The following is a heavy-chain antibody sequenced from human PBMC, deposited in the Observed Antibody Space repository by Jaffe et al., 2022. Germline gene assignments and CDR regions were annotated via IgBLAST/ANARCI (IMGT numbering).Heavy chain of an antibody. D-gene: IGHD6-13*01. Sequence: QVQLVQSGAEVKKPGASVKVSCKASGYTFTSYYMHWVRQAPGQGLEWMGIINPSGGSTSYAQKFQGRVTMTRDTSTSTVYMELSSLRSEDTAVYYCARDRARSSWGHGNSGLGYWGQGTLVTVSS. V-gene: IGHV1-46*01. CDR1: GYTFTSYY. J-gene: IGHJ4*02. CDR2: INPSGGST. CDR3: ARDRARSSWGHGNSGLGY.